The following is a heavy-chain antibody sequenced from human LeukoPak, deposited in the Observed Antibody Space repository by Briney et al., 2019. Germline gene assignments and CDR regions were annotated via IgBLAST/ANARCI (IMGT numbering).Heavy chain of an antibody. V-gene: IGHV1-69*04. Sequence: SVKVSCKASGGTFDNSAINWVRQAPGHGLEWMGRIIPILNIPNYAQKLQGRVTIAADKSTSTAYMELSSLRSDDTAVYYCAREKMEGGYYGLDVWGQGSTVTVSS. D-gene: IGHD1-1*01. CDR2: IIPILNIP. CDR3: AREKMEGGYYGLDV. J-gene: IGHJ6*02. CDR1: GGTFDNSA.